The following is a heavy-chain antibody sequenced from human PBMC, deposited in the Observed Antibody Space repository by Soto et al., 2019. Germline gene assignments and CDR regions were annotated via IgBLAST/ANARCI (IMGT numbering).Heavy chain of an antibody. V-gene: IGHV1-18*01. CDR1: GNRFTSYG. CDR3: AVGYWSMTTCVTVAGSSFDF. CDR2: ISPYSGNT. Sequence: QVQLVQSGPEVKKPGASVTVSCKASGNRFTSYGFTWVRQAPGQGLEWMGWISPYSGNTKYSQHVQGRITMTADTYTSTAYLELRSLRSGDTAVYYGAVGYWSMTTCVTVAGSSFDFWRQG. J-gene: IGHJ4*02. D-gene: IGHD2-2*03.